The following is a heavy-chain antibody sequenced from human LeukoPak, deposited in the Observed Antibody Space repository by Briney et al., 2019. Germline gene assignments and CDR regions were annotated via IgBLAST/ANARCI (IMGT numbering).Heavy chain of an antibody. J-gene: IGHJ4*02. CDR3: ARRGYGDYAPFDY. D-gene: IGHD4-17*01. V-gene: IGHV3-66*04. Sequence: TGGSLRLSCAVSGFTVSSNYLTWVRQAPGKGLGWVSIIYSSGSTNYADSVKGRFTISRDNSKNTLYLQMDSLRAEDTAVYYCARRGYGDYAPFDYWGQGTLVTVSS. CDR1: GFTVSSNY. CDR2: IYSSGST.